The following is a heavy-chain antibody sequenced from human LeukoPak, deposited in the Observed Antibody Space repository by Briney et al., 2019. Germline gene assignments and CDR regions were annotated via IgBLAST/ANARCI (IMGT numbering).Heavy chain of an antibody. CDR2: ISYDGSNK. V-gene: IGHV3-30*18. D-gene: IGHD3-9*01. CDR1: GFSFRTYW. CDR3: AKDGDALRQPLYYDILTGSYYYYYYGMDV. J-gene: IGHJ6*02. Sequence: GGSLRLSCEVSGFSFRTYWMNWVRQAPGKGLEWVAVISYDGSNKYYADSVKGRFTISRDNSKNTLYLQMNSLRAEDTAVYYCAKDGDALRQPLYYDILTGSYYYYYYGMDVWGQGTTVTVSS.